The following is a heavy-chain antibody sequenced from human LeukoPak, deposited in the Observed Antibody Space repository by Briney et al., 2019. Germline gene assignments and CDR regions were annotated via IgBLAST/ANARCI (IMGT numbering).Heavy chain of an antibody. D-gene: IGHD7-27*01. Sequence: PGGSLRLSCAASGFTFNKSWMSWVRQAPGKGPEWVANIKEDGTQKYYVDSVRGRFTISRDNAENSLYLQMNSLRGEDTAIYYCVKTGDRDYWGRGTLVTVSS. CDR1: GFTFNKSW. CDR3: VKTGDRDY. J-gene: IGHJ4*02. CDR2: IKEDGTQK. V-gene: IGHV3-7*03.